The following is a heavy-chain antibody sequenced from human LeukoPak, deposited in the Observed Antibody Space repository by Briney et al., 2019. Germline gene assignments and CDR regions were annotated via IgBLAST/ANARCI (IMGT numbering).Heavy chain of an antibody. J-gene: IGHJ6*03. CDR3: ARVVAVAGNPYYYYYMDV. D-gene: IGHD6-19*01. CDR1: GYTFTSYG. V-gene: IGHV1-18*01. Sequence: ASVKVSCKASGYTFTSYGISWVRQAPGQGLEWMGWISAYNGNTNYAQKLQGRVTMTTDTSTSTAYMELRSLRSDDTAVYYCARVVAVAGNPYYYYYMDVWGKGTTVTVSS. CDR2: ISAYNGNT.